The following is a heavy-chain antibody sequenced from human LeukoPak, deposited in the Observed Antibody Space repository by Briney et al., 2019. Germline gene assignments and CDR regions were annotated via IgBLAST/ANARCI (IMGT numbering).Heavy chain of an antibody. CDR1: GYTLTELS. Sequence: ASVKVSCKVSGYTLTELSMHWVRQAPGQGLEWMGWINPNSGGTNYAQKFQGRVTMTRDTSISTAYMELSRLRSDDTAVYYCARDRAVAGTFDYWGQGTLVTVSS. CDR2: INPNSGGT. J-gene: IGHJ4*02. CDR3: ARDRAVAGTFDY. V-gene: IGHV1-2*02. D-gene: IGHD6-19*01.